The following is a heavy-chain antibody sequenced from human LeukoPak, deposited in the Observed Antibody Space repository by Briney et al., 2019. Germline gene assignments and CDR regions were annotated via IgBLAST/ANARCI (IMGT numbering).Heavy chain of an antibody. CDR2: IKQDGSEK. J-gene: IGHJ6*03. CDR3: ARDGAPNYGDYHYYYYYYMDV. Sequence: GGSLRLSCAASGCTFSSYWMSWVRQAPGKGLEWVANIKQDGSEKYYVDSVKGRFTISRDNAKNSLYLQMNSLRAEDTAVYYCARDGAPNYGDYHYYYYYYMDVWGKGTTVTVSS. D-gene: IGHD4-17*01. CDR1: GCTFSSYW. V-gene: IGHV3-7*01.